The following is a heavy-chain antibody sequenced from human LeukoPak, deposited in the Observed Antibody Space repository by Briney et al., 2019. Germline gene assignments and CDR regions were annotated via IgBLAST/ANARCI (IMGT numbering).Heavy chain of an antibody. CDR2: IDPNTGDT. Sequence: ASVKVSCKASGYTFTAYYIHWVRQAPGQGLEWMAWIDPNTGDTNYVQKFQGRVIMARDTSISTAYMELSRLRSDDTAVYYCARGSGYYWFDPWGQGTLVTVSS. CDR3: ARGSGYYWFDP. J-gene: IGHJ5*02. CDR1: GYTFTAYY. V-gene: IGHV1-2*02. D-gene: IGHD6-13*01.